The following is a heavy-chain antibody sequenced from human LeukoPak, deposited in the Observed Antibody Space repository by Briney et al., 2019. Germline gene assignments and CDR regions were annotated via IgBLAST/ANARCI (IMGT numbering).Heavy chain of an antibody. D-gene: IGHD1-26*01. J-gene: IGHJ4*02. CDR3: AMGSPDEPLDY. CDR1: GFTFSSYW. Sequence: WGSLRLSGAASGFTFSSYWMHWGGQAPGQGLLWVSRINTDGSSTKYADSVKGRFTISRDNAKNTLYLQMNSLRAEDTAVYYCAMGSPDEPLDYWGQGTLVSVSS. V-gene: IGHV3-74*03. CDR2: INTDGSST.